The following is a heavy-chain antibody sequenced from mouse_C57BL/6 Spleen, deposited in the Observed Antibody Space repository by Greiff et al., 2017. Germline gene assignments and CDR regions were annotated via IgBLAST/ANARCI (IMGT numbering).Heavy chain of an antibody. CDR2: ISSGSSTI. Sequence: EVMLVESGGGLVKPGGSLKLSCAASGFTFSDYGMHWVRQAPEKGLEWVAYISSGSSTIYYADTVKGRFTISSDNAKNTLFLQMTSLRSEDTDMYYCARTWDGGYCDVWGTGTTVTVSS. V-gene: IGHV5-17*01. J-gene: IGHJ1*03. CDR3: ARTWDGGYCDV. CDR1: GFTFSDYG. D-gene: IGHD4-1*01.